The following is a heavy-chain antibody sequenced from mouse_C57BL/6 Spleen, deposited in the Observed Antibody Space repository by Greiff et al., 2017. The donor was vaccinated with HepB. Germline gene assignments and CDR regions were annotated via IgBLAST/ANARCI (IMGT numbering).Heavy chain of an antibody. V-gene: IGHV1-55*01. Sequence: QVQLQQPGAELVKPGASVKMSCKASGYTFTSYWITWVKQSPGQGLEWIGDIYPGSGSTNYNEKFKSKATLTVDTSSSTAYMQLSSLTSEDSAVYYCARGHYYGSSGAYWGQGTLVTVSA. J-gene: IGHJ3*01. D-gene: IGHD1-1*01. CDR2: IYPGSGST. CDR1: GYTFTSYW. CDR3: ARGHYYGSSGAY.